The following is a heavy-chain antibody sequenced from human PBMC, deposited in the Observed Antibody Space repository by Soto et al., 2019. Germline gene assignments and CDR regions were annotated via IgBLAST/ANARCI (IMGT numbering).Heavy chain of an antibody. J-gene: IGHJ4*02. V-gene: IGHV2-5*02. CDR3: AHKHAATWLFDY. CDR2: IYGDDDK. Sequence: QITLKESGPTLVKPTQTLTLTCTFSGFSLTTSGVGVGWIRQPPGKAPEWLALIYGDDDKRFKPSLKNRLSITRDNSRNEVVLKMTNMDPVDTATFFCAHKHAATWLFDYWGQGILVTVSS. CDR1: GFSLTTSGVG. D-gene: IGHD2-2*01.